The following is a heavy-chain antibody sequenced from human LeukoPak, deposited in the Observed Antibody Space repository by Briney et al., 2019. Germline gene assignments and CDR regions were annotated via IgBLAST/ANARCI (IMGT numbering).Heavy chain of an antibody. CDR1: GFTFSSYA. CDR3: AKDQVALLWFGELLSPHWFDP. Sequence: PGGSLRLYCAASGFTFSSYAMSWVRQAPGKGLEWVSAISGSGGSTYYADSVKGRFTISRDNSKNTLYLQMNSLRAEDTAVYYCAKDQVALLWFGELLSPHWFDPWGQGTLVTVSS. D-gene: IGHD3-10*01. CDR2: ISGSGGST. V-gene: IGHV3-23*01. J-gene: IGHJ5*02.